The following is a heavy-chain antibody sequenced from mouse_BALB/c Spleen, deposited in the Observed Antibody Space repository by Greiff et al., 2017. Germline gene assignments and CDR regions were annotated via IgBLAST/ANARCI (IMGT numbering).Heavy chain of an antibody. J-gene: IGHJ2*01. V-gene: IGHV5-6-5*01. CDR2: ISSGGST. D-gene: IGHD1-1*01. Sequence: VQRVESGGGLVKPGGSLKLSCAASGFTFSSYAMSWVRQTPEKRLEWVASISSGGSTYYPDSVKGRFTISRDNARNILYLQMSSLRSEDTAMYYCARAHTGYFDYWGQGTTLTVSS. CDR3: ARAHTGYFDY. CDR1: GFTFSSYA.